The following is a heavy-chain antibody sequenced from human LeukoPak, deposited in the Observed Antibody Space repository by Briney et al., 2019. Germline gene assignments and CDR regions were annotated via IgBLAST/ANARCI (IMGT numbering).Heavy chain of an antibody. V-gene: IGHV3-30*18. J-gene: IGHJ4*02. CDR1: GFTFSSYG. CDR2: ISYDGSNK. CDR3: AKGIPSDF. Sequence: PGRSLRLSCAASGFTFSSYGMHWVRQAPGKGREWVAVISYDGSNKYYADSVKGRFTISRDNSKNTLYLQMNSLRAEDTAVYYCAKGIPSDFWGQGTLVTVSS.